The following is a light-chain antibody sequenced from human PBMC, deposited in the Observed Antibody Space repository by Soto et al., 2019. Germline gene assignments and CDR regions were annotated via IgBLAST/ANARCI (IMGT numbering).Light chain of an antibody. J-gene: IGLJ1*01. CDR2: RND. Sequence: QSVLPQPPSASGTPGQRVTISCSTSNSRSGSNYVYWYQQLPGAAPKLLIYRNDQQPSGVPDRFSGSKSGTSASLAISGLRSEDEGDYFCAKWDDSLRVYVFGSGTKLTVL. CDR3: AKWDDSLRVYV. V-gene: IGLV1-47*01. CDR1: NSRSGSNY.